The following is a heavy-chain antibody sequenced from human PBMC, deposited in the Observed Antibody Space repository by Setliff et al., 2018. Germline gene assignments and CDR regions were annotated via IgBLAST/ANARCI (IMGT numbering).Heavy chain of an antibody. CDR2: INHTGTT. CDR3: ARGRNVAARLLDS. CDR1: GGTFSYYY. V-gene: IGHV4-34*01. J-gene: IGHJ4*02. D-gene: IGHD6-6*01. Sequence: SETLSLTCPASGGTFSYYYWTWIRQPPGKGLEWVGEINHTGTTKYNPSLQSRVTISIDTSKDQFSLTVTSVTAADTAMYYCARGRNVAARLLDSWGQGTLVTVSS.